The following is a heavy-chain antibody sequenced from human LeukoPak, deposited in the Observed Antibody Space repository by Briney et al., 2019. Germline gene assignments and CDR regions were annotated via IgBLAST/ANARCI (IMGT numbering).Heavy chain of an antibody. CDR3: ARVSVDYYYDSSGYCFDY. D-gene: IGHD3-22*01. CDR2: INHSGST. J-gene: IGHJ4*02. CDR1: GGSFSGYY. V-gene: IGHV4-34*01. Sequence: SETLSLTCAAYGGSFSGYYWSWIRQPPGKGLEWIGEINHSGSTNYNPSLKSRVTISVDTSKNQFSLKLSSVTAADTAVYYCARVSVDYYYDSSGYCFDYWGQGTLVTVSS.